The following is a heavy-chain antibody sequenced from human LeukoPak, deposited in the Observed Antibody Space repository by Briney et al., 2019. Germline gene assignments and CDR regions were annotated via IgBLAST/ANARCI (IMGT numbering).Heavy chain of an antibody. V-gene: IGHV4-34*01. CDR2: INHSGST. CDR3: AREEYSYGFRGEYYFDY. J-gene: IGHJ4*02. Sequence: PSETLSLTCAVYGGSFSGYYWSWIRQPPGKGLEWSGEINHSGSTNYNPSLKSRVTISVDTSKNQFSLKLSSVTAADTAVYYCAREEYSYGFRGEYYFDYWGQGTLVTVSS. D-gene: IGHD5-18*01. CDR1: GGSFSGYY.